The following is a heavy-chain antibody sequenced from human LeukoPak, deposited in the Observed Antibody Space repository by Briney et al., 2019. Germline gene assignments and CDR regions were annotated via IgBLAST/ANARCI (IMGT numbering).Heavy chain of an antibody. D-gene: IGHD6-19*01. CDR1: GGSFSGYY. CDR2: INHSGST. J-gene: IGHJ4*02. V-gene: IGHV4-34*01. Sequence: SETLSLTCAVYGGSFSGYYWSWIRQPPGKGLEWIGEINHSGSTNYNPSLKSRATISVDTSKNQFSLKLSSVTAADTAVHYCARSLYSSGWPGYWGQGTLVTVSS. CDR3: ARSLYSSGWPGY.